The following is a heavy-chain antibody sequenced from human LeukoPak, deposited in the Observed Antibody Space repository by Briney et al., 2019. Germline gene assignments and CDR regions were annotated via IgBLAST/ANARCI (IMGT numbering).Heavy chain of an antibody. J-gene: IGHJ6*02. D-gene: IGHD3-10*01. CDR3: ARGANGSGSYSTGNYGMDV. V-gene: IGHV4-61*01. CDR2: IYYSGST. Sequence: SETLSLTCTVSGGSVSSGSYYWSWIRQPPGKGLEWIGYIYYSGSTNYNPSLKSRVTISVDTSKNQFSLKLSSVTAADTAVYYCARGANGSGSYSTGNYGMDVWGQGTTVTVSS. CDR1: GGSVSSGSYY.